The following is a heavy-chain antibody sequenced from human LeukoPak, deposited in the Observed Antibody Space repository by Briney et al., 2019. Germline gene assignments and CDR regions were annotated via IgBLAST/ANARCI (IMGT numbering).Heavy chain of an antibody. D-gene: IGHD5-18*01. J-gene: IGHJ4*02. CDR3: ARLGGYSYGPLSFFDY. V-gene: IGHV3-11*04. CDR2: ISSSGSTI. CDR1: GFTFSDYY. Sequence: GGSLRLSCAASGFTFSDYYMSWIRQAPGKGLEWVSYISSSGSTIYYADSVEGRFTISRDNAKNSLYLQMNSLRAEDTAVYYCARLGGYSYGPLSFFDYWGQGTLVTVPS.